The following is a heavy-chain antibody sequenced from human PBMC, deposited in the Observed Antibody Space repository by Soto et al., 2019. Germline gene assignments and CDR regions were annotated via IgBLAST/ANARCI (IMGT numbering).Heavy chain of an antibody. Sequence: QITLKESGPTLVKPTQTLTLTCTFSGFSLSTSGVGVGWIRQPPGKALEWLALIYWDDDKRYSPSLKSRLTITKDTSKDQVVLTMTDMDPVDTATYYCAHRDYGDYHFDYWGQGTLVTVSS. V-gene: IGHV2-5*02. CDR3: AHRDYGDYHFDY. D-gene: IGHD4-17*01. J-gene: IGHJ4*02. CDR1: GFSLSTSGVG. CDR2: IYWDDDK.